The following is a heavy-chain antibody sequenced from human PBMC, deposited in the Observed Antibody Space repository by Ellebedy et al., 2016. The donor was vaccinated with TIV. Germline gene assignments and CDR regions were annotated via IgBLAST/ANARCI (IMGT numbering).Heavy chain of an antibody. D-gene: IGHD5-24*01. J-gene: IGHJ4*02. CDR3: ASLWDGYNDPRIDY. Sequence: MPSETLSLTCTVSGGSISSYYWSWIRQPPGKGLEWIGYIYYSGSTNYNPSLKSRVTISVDTSKNQFSLKLSSVTAADTAVYYCASLWDGYNDPRIDYWGQGTLVTVSS. CDR2: IYYSGST. V-gene: IGHV4-59*01. CDR1: GGSISSYY.